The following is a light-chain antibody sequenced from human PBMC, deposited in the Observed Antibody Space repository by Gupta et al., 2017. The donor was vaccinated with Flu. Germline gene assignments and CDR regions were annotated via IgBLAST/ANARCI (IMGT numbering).Light chain of an antibody. Sequence: ELVLTQSPATLSLSPGDRATLSCRASQSVSSYLAWYQQKPGQAPRLLIYDASNRATGIPARFSGSGSGTDFTLTISSREPEDFAVYYCQQRSNWPPWTFGQGTKVEIK. CDR1: QSVSSY. V-gene: IGKV3-11*01. CDR2: DAS. CDR3: QQRSNWPPWT. J-gene: IGKJ1*01.